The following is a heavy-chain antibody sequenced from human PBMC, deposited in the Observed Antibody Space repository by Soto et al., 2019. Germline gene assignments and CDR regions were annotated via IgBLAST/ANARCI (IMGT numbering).Heavy chain of an antibody. D-gene: IGHD2-21*02. Sequence: QVQLVESGGGVVQPGRSLRLSCAASGFPFTTYGMHWVRQAPGKGLEWVAVIWFDGSEKYYGDSAKGRFTISRDNSKNLEYLEMNILRVKDTALSFCVKEHCGGDCYSDTYFDNWGQGTLVTVSS. CDR2: IWFDGSEK. CDR3: VKEHCGGDCYSDTYFDN. J-gene: IGHJ4*02. V-gene: IGHV3-33*06. CDR1: GFPFTTYG.